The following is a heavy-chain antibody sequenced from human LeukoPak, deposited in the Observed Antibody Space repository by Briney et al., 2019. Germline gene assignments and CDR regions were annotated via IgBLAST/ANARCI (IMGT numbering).Heavy chain of an antibody. Sequence: PGGSLRLSCAASGFTFSNYAINWVRQAPGKGLEWISTISSSGVTTYYADSVKGRFTISRDNSKNTLYLQMNSLRGEDTAVYCAKAPANYVDTAMGTFDYWGQGTLVTVSS. J-gene: IGHJ4*02. CDR1: GFTFSNYA. CDR2: ISSSGVTT. D-gene: IGHD5-18*01. V-gene: IGHV3-23*01. CDR3: AKAPANYVDTAMGTFDY.